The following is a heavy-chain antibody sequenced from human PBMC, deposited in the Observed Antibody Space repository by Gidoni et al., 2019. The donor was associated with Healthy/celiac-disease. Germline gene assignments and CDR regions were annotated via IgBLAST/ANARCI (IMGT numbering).Heavy chain of an antibody. CDR2: IIPIFGKT. V-gene: IGHV1-69*06. J-gene: IGHJ4*02. CDR3: ARAHKAVAGVYYFDY. Sequence: QVQLVQSGAEVKKPGSSVKVSCKASGGTFSRYAISWVRQAPGQGLEWMGGIIPIFGKTNYAQKFQDRVTITADKSTSTAYMELSSLRFEDTAVYYCARAHKAVAGVYYFDYWGQGTLVTVSS. D-gene: IGHD6-19*01. CDR1: GGTFSRYA.